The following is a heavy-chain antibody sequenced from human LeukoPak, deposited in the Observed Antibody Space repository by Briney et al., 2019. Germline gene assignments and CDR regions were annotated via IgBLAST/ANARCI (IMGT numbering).Heavy chain of an antibody. CDR3: ARVTPLGGYLDY. J-gene: IGHJ4*02. D-gene: IGHD5-12*01. CDR1: GFTFSSYA. V-gene: IGHV3-30*04. Sequence: GGSLRPSCAASGFTFSSYAMHWVRQAPGKGLEWVAVISYDGSNKYYADSVKGRFTISRDNSKNTLYLQMNSLRAEDTAVYYCARVTPLGGYLDYWGQGTLVTVSS. CDR2: ISYDGSNK.